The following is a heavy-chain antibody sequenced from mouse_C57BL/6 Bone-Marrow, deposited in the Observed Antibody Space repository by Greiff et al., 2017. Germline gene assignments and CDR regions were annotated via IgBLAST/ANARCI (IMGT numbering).Heavy chain of an antibody. CDR1: GYSITSGYY. D-gene: IGHD2-12*01. CDR3: ARGGSYDVRFAY. V-gene: IGHV3-6*01. Sequence: EVQLQESGPGLVKPSQSLSLTCSVTGYSITSGYYWNWIRQFPGNNLEWMGYISYDGSNNYNPSLKNRISITRDTSKNQFFLKLNSVTTEDTATYYCARGGSYDVRFAYWGQGTLVTVSA. CDR2: ISYDGSN. J-gene: IGHJ3*01.